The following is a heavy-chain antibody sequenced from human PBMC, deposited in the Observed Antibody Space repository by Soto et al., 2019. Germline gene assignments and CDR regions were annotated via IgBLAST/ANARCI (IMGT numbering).Heavy chain of an antibody. D-gene: IGHD2-15*01. CDR1: GGTFSSYV. CDR3: ARDLGGCSGGSCRYNWFDP. Sequence: QVQLVQSGAEVKKPGSSVKVSCKASGGTFSSYVISWVRQAPGQGPEWMGGIIPMYGTVNYAQKFQDRVTIIADTSTSTAYMELSSLRSDDTAEYYCARDLGGCSGGSCRYNWFDPWGQGTLVTVSS. CDR2: IIPMYGTV. J-gene: IGHJ5*02. V-gene: IGHV1-69*06.